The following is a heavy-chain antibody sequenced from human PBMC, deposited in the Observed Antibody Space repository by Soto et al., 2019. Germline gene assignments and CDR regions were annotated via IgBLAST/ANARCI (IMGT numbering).Heavy chain of an antibody. CDR1: GFTFSNYA. CDR3: ARSRSGSYYDGGGY. V-gene: IGHV3-23*01. CDR2: ISGSGDNT. D-gene: IGHD1-26*01. Sequence: PGGSLRLSCAASGFTFSNYAMSWVRQAPGKGLEWVSGISGSGDNTYYADPVKGRFTISRDNSKNTVYLQMNSLRAEDTAVYFCARSRSGSYYDGGGYWGQGTLVTVSS. J-gene: IGHJ4*02.